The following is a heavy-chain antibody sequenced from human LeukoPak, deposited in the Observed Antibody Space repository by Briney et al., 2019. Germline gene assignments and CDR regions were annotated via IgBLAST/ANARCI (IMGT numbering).Heavy chain of an antibody. CDR3: AKEHIVGATSPDY. V-gene: IGHV3-30*02. Sequence: GGSLRLSCTASGFTFGDYSMSWVRQAPGKGLEWVAFIRYDGSNKYYADSVKGRFTVSRDNSKNTLYLQMNSLRAEDTAVYYCAKEHIVGATSPDYWGQGTLVTVSS. J-gene: IGHJ4*02. D-gene: IGHD1-26*01. CDR2: IRYDGSNK. CDR1: GFTFGDYS.